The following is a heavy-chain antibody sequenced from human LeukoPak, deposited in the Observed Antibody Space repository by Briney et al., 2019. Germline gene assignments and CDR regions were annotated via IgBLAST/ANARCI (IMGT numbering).Heavy chain of an antibody. V-gene: IGHV3-23*01. Sequence: PGGSLRLSCAASGFTFSSYAMSCVRQAPGKGLEWVSAISGSGGSTYYADSGKGRLTISRDNSKNTLYLQMNSLRAEQTTVYYCAKPQDYYGSGSRTSSDSWGQGTLVTVSS. CDR3: AKPQDYYGSGSRTSSDS. CDR1: GFTFSSYA. D-gene: IGHD3-10*01. J-gene: IGHJ4*02. CDR2: ISGSGGST.